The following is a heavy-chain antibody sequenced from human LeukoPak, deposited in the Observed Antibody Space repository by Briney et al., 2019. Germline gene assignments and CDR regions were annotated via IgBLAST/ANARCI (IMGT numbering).Heavy chain of an antibody. CDR2: IYTSGST. J-gene: IGHJ5*02. V-gene: IGHV4-61*02. D-gene: IGHD3-16*02. CDR3: AGLRLGELSP. CDR1: GGSISSGSYY. Sequence: SETLSLTCTVSGGSISSGSYYWNWIRQPAGKGLEWIGRIYTSGSTKYNSSLKSRVTISVDTSKNQFSLKLSSVTAADTAVYYCAGLRLGELSPWGQGTLVTVSS.